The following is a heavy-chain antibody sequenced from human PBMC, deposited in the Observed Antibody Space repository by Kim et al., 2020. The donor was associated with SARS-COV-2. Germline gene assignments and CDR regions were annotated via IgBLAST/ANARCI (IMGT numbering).Heavy chain of an antibody. CDR3: AKGLNFDY. D-gene: IGHD2-8*01. J-gene: IGHJ4*02. V-gene: IGHV3-9*01. CDR1: GFTFDDYA. Sequence: GGSLRLSCAASGFTFDDYAMHWVRQAPGKGLEWVSGISWNSGSIGYADSVKGRFTISRDNAKNSLYLQMNSLRAEDTALYYCAKGLNFDYWGQGTLVTVS. CDR2: ISWNSGSI.